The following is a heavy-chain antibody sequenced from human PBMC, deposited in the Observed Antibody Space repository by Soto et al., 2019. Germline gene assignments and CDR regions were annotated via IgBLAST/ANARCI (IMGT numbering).Heavy chain of an antibody. CDR2: IDDTGGT. D-gene: IGHD2-21*01. CDR3: ARGVLWWLLRDSYYYYIEV. V-gene: IGHV4-59*01. CDR1: GDSISSCY. Sequence: QVQLQESGPGLVKPSETLSLTCTVSGDSISSCYWNWLRQAPGKGREWIGYIDDTGGTNYNPSPKSRVTWSVAPSNNQCSLKLSSVTAADPAVYYSARGVLWWLLRDSYYYYIEVWAKGTTGTVAS. J-gene: IGHJ6*03.